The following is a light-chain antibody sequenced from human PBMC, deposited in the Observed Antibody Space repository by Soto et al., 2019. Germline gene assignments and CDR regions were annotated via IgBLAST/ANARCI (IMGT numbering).Light chain of an antibody. V-gene: IGKV1-5*01. CDR1: QSIDRW. CDR3: QQSNSYPLT. CDR2: DVA. Sequence: DIPMTQSPSTLSASVGDRVTITCRASQSIDRWLAWYQRRPGRAPKLLIYDVANLETGVPSRFSGSGSETQFTLTISSLQPDDFAIYYCQQSNSYPLTFGGGTKVEIK. J-gene: IGKJ4*01.